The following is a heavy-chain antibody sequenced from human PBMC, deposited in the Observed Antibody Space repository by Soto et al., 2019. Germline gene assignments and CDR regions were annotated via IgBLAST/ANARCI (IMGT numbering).Heavy chain of an antibody. J-gene: IGHJ6*02. Sequence: QVQLVESGGGVVQPGRSLRLSCAASGFTFSSYAMHWVRQAPGKGLEWVAVISYDGSNKYYADSVKGRFTISRDNSKNTLYLQMNSLRAEDTAVYYCARDRDSGSYDDYYGMDVWGQGTTVTVSS. CDR3: ARDRDSGSYDDYYGMDV. CDR1: GFTFSSYA. V-gene: IGHV3-30-3*01. D-gene: IGHD1-26*01. CDR2: ISYDGSNK.